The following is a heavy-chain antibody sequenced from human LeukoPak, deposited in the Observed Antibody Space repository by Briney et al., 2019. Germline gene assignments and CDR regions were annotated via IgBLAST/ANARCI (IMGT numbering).Heavy chain of an antibody. CDR2: VSYDGSNK. CDR1: GFTFSSYD. J-gene: IGHJ5*01. Sequence: GGSLRLSCAASGFTFSSYDMDWVRQAPGKGLEWVAVVSYDGSNKYYANSVKGRFTISRDNSKNTLYLQMNSLRVEDTAVYYCATDRWRNSWFDSWGQGTLVTVSS. V-gene: IGHV3-30*03. D-gene: IGHD3-16*02. CDR3: ATDRWRNSWFDS.